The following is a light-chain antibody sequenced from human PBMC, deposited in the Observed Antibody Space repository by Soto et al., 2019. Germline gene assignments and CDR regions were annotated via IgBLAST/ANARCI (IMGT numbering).Light chain of an antibody. CDR1: SSDVGGYNY. Sequence: QSVLTQPPSASGSPGQSVTISCTGTSSDVGGYNYVSWYQQHPGKAPKLMIYEVSKRPSGVPDRFSGSKSGNTASLTVSGLQAEDEADYYCSSYAGSNNQVFGTGT. CDR2: EVS. CDR3: SSYAGSNNQV. J-gene: IGLJ1*01. V-gene: IGLV2-8*01.